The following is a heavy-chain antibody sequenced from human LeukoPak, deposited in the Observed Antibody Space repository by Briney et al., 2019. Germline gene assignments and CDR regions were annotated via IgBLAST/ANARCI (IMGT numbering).Heavy chain of an antibody. J-gene: IGHJ4*02. Sequence: PGGSLRLSCAASGFTFSTYDMNWVRQAPGKGLVWVSHISTTGTTVYYADAVKGRFTISRDNAKNSLYLQMNSLRAEDTAVYYCTRDLMDYDYGDKGGNYWGQGTLVTVSS. D-gene: IGHD4-23*01. CDR3: TRDLMDYDYGDKGGNY. CDR2: ISTTGTTV. CDR1: GFTFSTYD. V-gene: IGHV3-48*03.